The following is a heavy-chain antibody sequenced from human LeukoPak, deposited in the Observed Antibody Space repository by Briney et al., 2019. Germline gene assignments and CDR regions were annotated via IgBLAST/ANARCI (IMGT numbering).Heavy chain of an antibody. CDR2: IFSRGGA. CDR3: ARVATPDVSSPLDF. D-gene: IGHD6-19*01. J-gene: IGHJ4*02. Sequence: PSETLSLTCAVYGGSITGFFWSWVRQPAGEGLQYIGRIFSRGGANYNPSLQSRVPMSVDTSQNLFSLKLTSVTAADTAVYFCARVATPDVSSPLDFWGRGILVAASS. V-gene: IGHV4-59*10. CDR1: GGSITGFF.